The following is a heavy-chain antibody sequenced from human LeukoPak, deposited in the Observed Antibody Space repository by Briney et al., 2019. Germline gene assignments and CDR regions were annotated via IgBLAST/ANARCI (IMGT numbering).Heavy chain of an antibody. J-gene: IGHJ4*02. V-gene: IGHV4-4*07. CDR2: IYASGST. Sequence: SETLSLTCTVYGGSISNYYWSWIRQPARQGLEWIGRIYASGSTNYNPSLKSRVTMSVDTSKNQFSLKLTSVTAADTAVYYCARGGSSWQSFDFWGQGTLVTVSS. CDR3: ARGGSSWQSFDF. D-gene: IGHD6-13*01. CDR1: GGSISNYY.